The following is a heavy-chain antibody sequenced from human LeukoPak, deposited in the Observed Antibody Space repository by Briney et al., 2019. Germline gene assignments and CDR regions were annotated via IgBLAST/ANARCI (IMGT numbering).Heavy chain of an antibody. V-gene: IGHV3-9*03. Sequence: TGGSLRLSCAASGFTFDDYAMHWVRQAPGKGLEWVSGISWNSGSIGYADSVKGRFTISRDNAKNSLYLQMNSLRAEDMALYYCAKGGYDSSGNFDYWGQGTLVTVSS. CDR3: AKGGYDSSGNFDY. CDR2: ISWNSGSI. J-gene: IGHJ4*02. D-gene: IGHD3-22*01. CDR1: GFTFDDYA.